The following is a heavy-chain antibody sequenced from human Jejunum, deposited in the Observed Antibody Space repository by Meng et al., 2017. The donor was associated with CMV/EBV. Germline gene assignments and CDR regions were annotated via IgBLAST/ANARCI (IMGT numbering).Heavy chain of an antibody. CDR2: MYYNGYT. Sequence: GSSSSASHYWGWVRQPPGKGLEWIGTMYYNGYTYYSPSLKSRVTLSVDTSKNQFSLKVGSVSAADTAVYYCARLQSGYATFSFDSWGQGTLVTVSS. CDR1: GSSSSASHY. J-gene: IGHJ4*02. D-gene: IGHD3-3*01. V-gene: IGHV4-39*07. CDR3: ARLQSGYATFSFDS.